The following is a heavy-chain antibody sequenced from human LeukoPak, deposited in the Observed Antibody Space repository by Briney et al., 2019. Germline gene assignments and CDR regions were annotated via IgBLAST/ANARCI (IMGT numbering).Heavy chain of an antibody. Sequence: GGSLRLSCAASGFTFINYAMSWVRQAPGRGLEWVSVICGNAACTLYADSVKGRFIISRDNSRNTMYQYLQMNSLRAEDTAVYYCARHLATSGSYPLDYWGQGTPVTVSS. D-gene: IGHD2-2*02. CDR3: ARHLATSGSYPLDY. CDR1: GFTFINYA. J-gene: IGHJ4*02. V-gene: IGHV3-23*01. CDR2: ICGNAACT.